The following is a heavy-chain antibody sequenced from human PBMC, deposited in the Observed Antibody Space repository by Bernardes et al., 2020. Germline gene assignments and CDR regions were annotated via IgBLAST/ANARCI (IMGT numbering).Heavy chain of an antibody. D-gene: IGHD6-19*01. Sequence: SETLSLTCTVSGGSISSYYWSWIRQPPGKGLEWIGYIYYSGSTNYNPSLKSRVTISVDTSKNQFSLKLSSVTAADTAVYYCARGTEGIAVARGIRGAFDIWGQGTMVTVSS. CDR2: IYYSGST. CDR3: ARGTEGIAVARGIRGAFDI. J-gene: IGHJ3*02. CDR1: GGSISSYY. V-gene: IGHV4-59*01.